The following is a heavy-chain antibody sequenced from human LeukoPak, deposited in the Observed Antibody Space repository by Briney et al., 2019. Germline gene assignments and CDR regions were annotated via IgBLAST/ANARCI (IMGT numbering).Heavy chain of an antibody. CDR2: ISVGSTYK. CDR1: GFTFTDYS. CDR3: ARDGSGFYHYYYMDV. J-gene: IGHJ6*03. Sequence: GGSLRLSCAACGFTFTDYSIMCVRQAPGKGLEGVSSISVGSTYKNYADSVKGRFTISRDNAKNLLFLQMSSLRAEDTTVYYCARDGSGFYHYYYMDVWGKGTTVTVSS. D-gene: IGHD6-25*01. V-gene: IGHV3-21*06.